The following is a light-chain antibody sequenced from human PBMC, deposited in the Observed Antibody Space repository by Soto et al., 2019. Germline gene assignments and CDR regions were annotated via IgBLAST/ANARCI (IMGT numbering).Light chain of an antibody. CDR2: GAS. CDR3: QQYDTYWK. J-gene: IGKJ1*01. Sequence: EIVMTPSPATLSVSPVEIANLSCRASQSVRGNLAWYQQKPGQSPRLLIYGASSRATGIPVRFSGSGSGTEFTLTISSLQSEDFATYYCQQYDTYWKCGQGTKGDI. CDR1: QSVRGN. V-gene: IGKV3-15*01.